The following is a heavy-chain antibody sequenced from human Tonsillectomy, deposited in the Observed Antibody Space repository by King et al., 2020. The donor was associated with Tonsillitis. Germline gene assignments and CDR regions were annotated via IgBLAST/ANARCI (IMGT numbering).Heavy chain of an antibody. D-gene: IGHD5-18*01. CDR2: ISGSGGST. Sequence: VQLVESGGGLVQPGGSLRLSCTASTFTFSSYAMSWVRQAPGKGLEWVSGISGSGGSTFYADSVKGRFTISRDNSKNTLYVQMNSLRAEDTALYYFAKDRAAMITPTGSMDVWGQGTTVTVSS. J-gene: IGHJ6*02. V-gene: IGHV3-23*04. CDR3: AKDRAAMITPTGSMDV. CDR1: TFTFSSYA.